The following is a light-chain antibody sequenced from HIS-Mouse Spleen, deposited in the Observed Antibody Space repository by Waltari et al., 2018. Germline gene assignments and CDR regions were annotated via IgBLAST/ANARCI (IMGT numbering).Light chain of an antibody. V-gene: IGKV1-5*03. CDR2: KAS. CDR1: QSISSW. Sequence: DIQMTQTHSTRSASVGDRVTITCRPSQSISSWLAWYQQKQGKAPKLLIYKASSLESGVPSRFSGSGSGTEFTLTISSLQPDDFATYYCQQYNSYSITFGQGTRLEIK. CDR3: QQYNSYSIT. J-gene: IGKJ5*01.